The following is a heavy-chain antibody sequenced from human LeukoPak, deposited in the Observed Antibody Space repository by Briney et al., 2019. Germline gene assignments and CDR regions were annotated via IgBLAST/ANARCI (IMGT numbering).Heavy chain of an antibody. J-gene: IGHJ4*02. CDR3: ARGLCGGDCYDY. V-gene: IGHV3-21*01. CDR1: GFTFSDYH. Sequence: GGSLRLSCAASGFTFSDYHINWVRQAPGKGLEWVSSISSSSNYIYYADSVKGRFTISRDNAKNSVDLQMNSLRAEDTAVYYCARGLCGGDCYDYWGQGTLVTVSS. D-gene: IGHD2-21*01. CDR2: ISSSSNYI.